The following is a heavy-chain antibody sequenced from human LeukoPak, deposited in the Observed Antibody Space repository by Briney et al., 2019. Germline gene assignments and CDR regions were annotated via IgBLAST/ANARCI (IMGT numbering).Heavy chain of an antibody. CDR2: ISSDGDRT. J-gene: IGHJ4*02. V-gene: IGHV3-23*01. CDR1: GFTFSNYG. D-gene: IGHD5-12*01. CDR3: AKDRVGGSGYDFTSDY. Sequence: GGSLRLSCAASGFTFSNYGMNWVRQAPGKGLEWVSGISSDGDRTYYYGESVKGRFTISRDNSKNTLYLEMNSLRVDDTAVYSCAKDRVGGSGYDFTSDYWGQGTLVTVSS.